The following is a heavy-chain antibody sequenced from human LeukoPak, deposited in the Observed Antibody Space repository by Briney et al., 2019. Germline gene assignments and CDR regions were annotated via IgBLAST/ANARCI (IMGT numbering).Heavy chain of an antibody. CDR2: ISSSSSYI. D-gene: IGHD2-2*01. CDR1: GFTFSSYS. Sequence: GGSLRLSCAASGFTFSSYSMNWVRQAPGEGLEWVSSISSSSSYIYYADSVKGRFTISRDNAKNSLYLQMNSLRAEDTAVYYCARLPQDQLPRPFDYWGQGTLVTVSS. V-gene: IGHV3-21*01. CDR3: ARLPQDQLPRPFDY. J-gene: IGHJ4*02.